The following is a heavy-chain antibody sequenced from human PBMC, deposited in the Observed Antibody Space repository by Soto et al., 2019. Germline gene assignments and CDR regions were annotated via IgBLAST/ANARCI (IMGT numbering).Heavy chain of an antibody. CDR1: GFTFNTYA. V-gene: IGHV3-23*01. D-gene: IGHD4-17*01. CDR2: ISASYIT. CDR3: AHPGGYGVFDAYDI. J-gene: IGHJ3*02. Sequence: GGSLRLSCAASGFTFNTYAISWVRQAPWKGLEWVSAISASYITYYADSVKGRFTISRDNSMNALYLQMNSLRIEDTAVYYCAHPGGYGVFDAYDIWGQGTMVTVSS.